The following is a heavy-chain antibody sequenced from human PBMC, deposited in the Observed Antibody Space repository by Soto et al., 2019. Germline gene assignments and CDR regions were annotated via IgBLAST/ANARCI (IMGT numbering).Heavy chain of an antibody. V-gene: IGHV1-69*05. D-gene: IGHD6-6*01. CDR1: GGTFSSYA. Sequence: QVQLVQSGAEVKKPGSSVKVSCKASGGTFSSYAISWVRQAPGQGLEWMGGIIPIFGTANYAQKFQGRVKITPAESTSTAYMELSSLRYEDTAVYYCASGPASSSWVTDIEDYYYYGMDVWGQGTTVTVSS. CDR3: ASGPASSSWVTDIEDYYYYGMDV. J-gene: IGHJ6*02. CDR2: IIPIFGTA.